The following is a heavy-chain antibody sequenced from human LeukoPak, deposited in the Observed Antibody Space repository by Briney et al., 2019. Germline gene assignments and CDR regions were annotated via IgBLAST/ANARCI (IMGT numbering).Heavy chain of an antibody. J-gene: IGHJ4*02. CDR1: GGSFSGYY. Sequence: SETLFLTCAVYGGSFSGYYWSWIRQPPGKGLEWIGEINHSGSTNYNPSLKSRVTISVDTSKNQFSLKLSSVTAADTAVYYCARHTQAGYFDWLSPDYWGQGTLVTVSS. CDR2: INHSGST. D-gene: IGHD3-9*01. CDR3: ARHTQAGYFDWLSPDY. V-gene: IGHV4-34*01.